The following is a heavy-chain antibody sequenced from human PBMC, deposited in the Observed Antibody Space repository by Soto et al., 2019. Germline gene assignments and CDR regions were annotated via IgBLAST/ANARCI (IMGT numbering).Heavy chain of an antibody. Sequence: QVQLVESGGGVVQPGRSLRLSCAASGFTFSSYSMHWVRQAPGKGLEWVALISYDGGNEYYADSVKGRSTISRDNSKNTLYLQMNRLRAEDTAVYYCAAAHYGDYPLDYWGQGTLVTVSS. V-gene: IGHV3-30-3*01. D-gene: IGHD4-17*01. J-gene: IGHJ4*02. CDR2: ISYDGGNE. CDR1: GFTFSSYS. CDR3: AAAHYGDYPLDY.